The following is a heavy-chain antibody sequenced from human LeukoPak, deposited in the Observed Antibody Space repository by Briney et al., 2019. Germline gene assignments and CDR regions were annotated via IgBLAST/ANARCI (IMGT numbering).Heavy chain of an antibody. CDR3: ARQGGFEVFDY. CDR2: INHSGST. D-gene: IGHD5-12*01. Sequence: DTLSLTCAVYGGSFSGYYWSWIRQPPGKGLEWIGEINHSGSTNYNPSLKSRVTISVDTSKNQFSLKLSSVTAADTAVYYCARQGGFEVFDYWGQGTLVTVPS. CDR1: GGSFSGYY. V-gene: IGHV4-34*01. J-gene: IGHJ4*02.